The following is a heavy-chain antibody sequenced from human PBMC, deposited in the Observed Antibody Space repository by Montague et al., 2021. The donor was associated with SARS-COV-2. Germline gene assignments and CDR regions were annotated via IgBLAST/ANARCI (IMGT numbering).Heavy chain of an antibody. CDR3: AREVGRGYSGYEGEY. V-gene: IGHV4-34*01. Sequence: SETLSLTCAVYGGSFSGYYWSWIRQPPGKGLEWIGEINHSGSTHYNPSLKSRVTISVDTSKNQFSLKLSSVTAADTAVYYCAREVGRGYSGYEGEYWGQGTLVNVSP. D-gene: IGHD5-12*01. J-gene: IGHJ4*02. CDR2: INHSGST. CDR1: GGSFSGYY.